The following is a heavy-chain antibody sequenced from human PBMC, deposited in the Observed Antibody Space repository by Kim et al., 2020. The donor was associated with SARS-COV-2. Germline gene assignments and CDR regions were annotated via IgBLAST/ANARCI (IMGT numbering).Heavy chain of an antibody. D-gene: IGHD3-10*01. CDR1: GGSISSGGYS. CDR2: IYHSGST. V-gene: IGHV4-30-2*01. Sequence: SETLSLTCAVSGGSISSGGYSWSWIRQPPGKGLEWIGYIYHSGSTYYNPSLKSRVTISVDRSKNQFSLKLSSVTAADTAVYYCARGRGSGSYYNGYYFDYWGQGTLVTVSS. CDR3: ARGRGSGSYYNGYYFDY. J-gene: IGHJ4*02.